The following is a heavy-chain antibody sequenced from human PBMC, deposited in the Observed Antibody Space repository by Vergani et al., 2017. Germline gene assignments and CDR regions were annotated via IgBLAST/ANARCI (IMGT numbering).Heavy chain of an antibody. J-gene: IGHJ6*02. CDR2: IYSGGST. Sequence: EVQLVESGGGLVQPGGSLRLSCAASGFNVSSNYMSWVRQAPGKGLEWVSVIYSGGSTYYADSVKGRFTISRDNSKNTLYLQMNSLRAEDTAVYYCARDHMTLYYYYGMDVWGQGTTVTVSS. CDR3: ARDHMTLYYYYGMDV. CDR1: GFNVSSNY. V-gene: IGHV3-66*02. D-gene: IGHD2-21*01.